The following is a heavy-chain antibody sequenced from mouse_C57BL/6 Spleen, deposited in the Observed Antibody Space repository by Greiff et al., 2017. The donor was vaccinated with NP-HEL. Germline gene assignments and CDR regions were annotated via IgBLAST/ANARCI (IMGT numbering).Heavy chain of an antibody. CDR1: GYAFSSSW. CDR2: IYPGDGDT. V-gene: IGHV1-82*01. CDR3: ARKALYYDYGEEGY. J-gene: IGHJ4*01. D-gene: IGHD2-4*01. Sequence: QVQLQQSGPELVKPGASVKISCKASGYAFSSSWMNWVKQRPGKGLEWIGRIYPGDGDTNYNGKFKGKATLTADKSSSTAYMQLSSLTSEDSAVYFCARKALYYDYGEEGYWGQGTSVTVSS.